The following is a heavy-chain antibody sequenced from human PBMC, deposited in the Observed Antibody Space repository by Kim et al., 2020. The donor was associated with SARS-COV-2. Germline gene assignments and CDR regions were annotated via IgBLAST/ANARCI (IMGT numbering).Heavy chain of an antibody. CDR2: ISYDGSNK. CDR3: ARDEWMGFLTNGFDP. J-gene: IGHJ5*02. CDR1: GFTFSSYA. V-gene: IGHV3-30-3*01. Sequence: GGSLRLSCAASGFTFSSYAMHWVRQAPGKGLEWVAVISYDGSNKYYADSVKGRFTISRDNSKNTLYLQMNSLRAEDTAVYYCARDEWMGFLTNGFDPWGQGTLVTVSS. D-gene: IGHD6-19*01.